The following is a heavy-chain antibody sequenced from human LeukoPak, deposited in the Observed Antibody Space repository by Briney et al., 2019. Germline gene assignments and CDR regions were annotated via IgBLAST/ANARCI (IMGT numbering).Heavy chain of an antibody. Sequence: PSETLSLTCTVSGGSISSYYWSWIRQPPGKGLEWIGYIYYSGSTNYNPSLKRRVTISVDPSKTQFSLKLSSVPAADTAVYYCARLAPRFDILTSAFDPWGQGTLVTVSS. J-gene: IGHJ5*02. D-gene: IGHD3-9*01. CDR3: ARLAPRFDILTSAFDP. CDR1: GGSISSYY. V-gene: IGHV4-59*08. CDR2: IYYSGST.